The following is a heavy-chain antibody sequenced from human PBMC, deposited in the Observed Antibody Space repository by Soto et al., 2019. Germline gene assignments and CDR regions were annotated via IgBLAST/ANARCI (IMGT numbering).Heavy chain of an antibody. D-gene: IGHD4-17*01. Sequence: PGGSLRLSCAASGFTFSSYAMSWVRQAPGKGLEWVSAISGSGGSTYYADSVKGRFTISRDNSKNTLYLQMNSLRAEDTAVYYCAKDWSYGDYASLVFDYWGQGTLVTVS. J-gene: IGHJ4*02. CDR1: GFTFSSYA. V-gene: IGHV3-23*01. CDR2: ISGSGGST. CDR3: AKDWSYGDYASLVFDY.